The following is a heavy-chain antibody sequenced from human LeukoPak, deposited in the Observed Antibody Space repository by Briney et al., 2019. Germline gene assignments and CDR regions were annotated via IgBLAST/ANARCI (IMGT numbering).Heavy chain of an antibody. CDR1: GFTVSTSY. CDR2: IYGGGST. D-gene: IGHD6-25*01. J-gene: IGHJ4*02. V-gene: IGHV3-53*01. Sequence: GESLRLSCAASGFTVSTSYMNWVRQAPGKGLEWVSVIYGGGSTYYADSVRGRFTISRDNSKNTLYLQMNSLRAEDTALYFCARGYSSGWPDFWGQGTLVTVSS. CDR3: ARGYSSGWPDF.